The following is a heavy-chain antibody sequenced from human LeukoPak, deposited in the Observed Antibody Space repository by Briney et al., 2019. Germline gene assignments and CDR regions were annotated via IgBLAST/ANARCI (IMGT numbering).Heavy chain of an antibody. CDR3: ARVTAMAGDPDYYYGMDV. CDR1: GGTFSSYA. J-gene: IGHJ6*02. V-gene: IGHV1-69*04. D-gene: IGHD5-18*01. Sequence: ASVKVSCKASGGTFSSYAISWVRQAPGQGLEWMGRFIPILGIANYAQKFQGRVTITADKATSTAYMGLSSLRSEDTAVYYCARVTAMAGDPDYYYGMDVWGQGTTVTVSS. CDR2: FIPILGIA.